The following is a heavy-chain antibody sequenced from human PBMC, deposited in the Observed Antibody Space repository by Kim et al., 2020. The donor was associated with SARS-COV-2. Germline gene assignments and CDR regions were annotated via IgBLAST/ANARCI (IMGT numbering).Heavy chain of an antibody. CDR3: AKGGIVTRRLDY. Sequence: GGSLRLSCAASGLTFSSSGMSWVRQAPGKGLEWVSAISGSGGTTYYTDSVKGRFTISRDNSKNTLYLQMNSLRAEDTAVYYCAKGGIVTRRLDYWRQGTL. D-gene: IGHD1-26*01. V-gene: IGHV3-23*01. J-gene: IGHJ4*02. CDR1: GLTFSSSG. CDR2: ISGSGGTT.